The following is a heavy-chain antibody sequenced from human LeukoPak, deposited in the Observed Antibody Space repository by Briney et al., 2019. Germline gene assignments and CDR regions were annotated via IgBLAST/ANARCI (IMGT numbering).Heavy chain of an antibody. D-gene: IGHD1-26*01. CDR2: LYAIGSA. V-gene: IGHV3-53*05. CDR1: GFTVSSNY. J-gene: IGHJ4*02. Sequence: PGGSLRLSCAASGFTVSSNYMSWVRQTPEGRLEWVSVLYAIGSAYYADSVRGRFTISRDNSKNSLYLQMNSLRAEDTALYYCAKGARSIVGARFDYWGQGTLVTVSS. CDR3: AKGARSIVGARFDY.